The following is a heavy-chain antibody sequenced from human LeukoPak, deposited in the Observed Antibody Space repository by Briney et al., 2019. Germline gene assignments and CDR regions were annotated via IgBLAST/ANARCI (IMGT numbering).Heavy chain of an antibody. V-gene: IGHV4-4*02. J-gene: IGHJ6*01. CDR1: GDSISDDSVNKNNW. Sequence: SGTLSLTCVFSGDSISDDSVNKNNWLNWVRQAPGKGLEWIGDVSLDGITNYNPSLLGRVTISLDKSAKQVSLRLTSVTAADTAIYYCARDSSAPRSYSALDAWGQGTTVTVSS. CDR2: VSLDGIT. CDR3: ARDSSAPRSYSALDA. D-gene: IGHD6-19*01.